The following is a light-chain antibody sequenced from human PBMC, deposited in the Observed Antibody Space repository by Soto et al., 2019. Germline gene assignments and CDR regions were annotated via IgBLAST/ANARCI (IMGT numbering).Light chain of an antibody. CDR1: SSDVGGYDY. V-gene: IGLV2-14*01. J-gene: IGLJ3*02. Sequence: QSALTQPASVSGSPGQSITISCTGTSSDVGGYDYVSWYQQHPGKAPKVMIYEVSNRPSGVPDRFSGSKSGNTASLTISGLQAEDEADYYCCSYVDTDTWVFGGGTKLTVL. CDR3: CSYVDTDTWV. CDR2: EVS.